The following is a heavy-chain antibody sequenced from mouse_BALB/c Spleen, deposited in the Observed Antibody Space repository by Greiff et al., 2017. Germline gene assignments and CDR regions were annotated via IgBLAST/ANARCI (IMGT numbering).Heavy chain of an antibody. D-gene: IGHD1-1*01. Sequence: QVQLQQSGAELVRPGSSVKISCKASGYAFSSYWMNWVKQRPGQGLEWIGQIYPGDGDTNYNGKFKGKATRTADKSSSTAYMQLSSLTSEDSAVYFCARGYYGSRYSYYYAMDYWGQGTSVTVSS. V-gene: IGHV1-80*01. CDR3: ARGYYGSRYSYYYAMDY. J-gene: IGHJ4*01. CDR1: GYAFSSYW. CDR2: IYPGDGDT.